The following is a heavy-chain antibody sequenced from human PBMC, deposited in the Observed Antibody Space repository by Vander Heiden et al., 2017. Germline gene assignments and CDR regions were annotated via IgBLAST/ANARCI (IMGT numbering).Heavy chain of an antibody. V-gene: IGHV3-21*01. Sequence: EVQLVESGGGLVKPGGSLSLSCAASGFTFSSYSMNWVRQAPGKGLEWVSSISSSSSYIYYADSVKGRFTISRDNAKNSLYLQMNSLRAEDTAVYYCARDRGINSGSYLIWGQGTMVTVSS. CDR3: ARDRGINSGSYLI. D-gene: IGHD1-26*01. CDR1: GFTFSSYS. J-gene: IGHJ3*02. CDR2: ISSSSSYI.